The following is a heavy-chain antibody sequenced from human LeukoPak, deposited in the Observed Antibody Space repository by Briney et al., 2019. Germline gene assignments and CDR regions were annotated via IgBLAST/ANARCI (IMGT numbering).Heavy chain of an antibody. CDR2: IYCSGST. Sequence: SETLSLTCTVSGGSISSYYWSWIRQPPGKGLEWIGYIYCSGSTNYNPSLKSRVTISVDTSKNQFSLKLSSVTAADTAVYYCARDFGYSSGWANWFDPWGQGTLVTVSS. V-gene: IGHV4-59*01. J-gene: IGHJ5*02. D-gene: IGHD6-19*01. CDR1: GGSISSYY. CDR3: ARDFGYSSGWANWFDP.